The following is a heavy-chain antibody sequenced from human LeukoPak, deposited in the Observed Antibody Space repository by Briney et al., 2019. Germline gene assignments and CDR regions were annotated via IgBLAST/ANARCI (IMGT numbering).Heavy chain of an antibody. CDR1: GFTFSSYA. J-gene: IGHJ4*02. Sequence: GRSLRLSCAASGFTFSSYAIHWVRQAPGKGLEWLAIISYGGSNKYYADSVKGRFPISRDNSKNTLYLQMNSLRAEDTAVYYCATSYDSSGYPFDYWGQGTLVTVSS. V-gene: IGHV3-30-3*01. D-gene: IGHD3-22*01. CDR3: ATSYDSSGYPFDY. CDR2: ISYGGSNK.